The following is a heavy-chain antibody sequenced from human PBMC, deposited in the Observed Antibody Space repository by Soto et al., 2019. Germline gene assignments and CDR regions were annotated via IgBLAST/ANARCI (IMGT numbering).Heavy chain of an antibody. V-gene: IGHV1-58*01. CDR3: AADPRFTFWFDP. D-gene: IGHD3-3*01. J-gene: IGHJ5*02. Sequence: SVKVSCKASGFTFTSSAVQWVRQARGQRLEWIGWIVVGSGNTNYAQKFQERVTITRDMSTSTAYMELSSLRSEDTAVYYCAADPRFTFWFDPWGQGTLVTVSS. CDR1: GFTFTSSA. CDR2: IVVGSGNT.